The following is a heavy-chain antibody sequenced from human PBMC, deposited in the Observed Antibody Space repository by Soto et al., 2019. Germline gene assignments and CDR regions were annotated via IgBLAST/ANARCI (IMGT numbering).Heavy chain of an antibody. CDR2: SIPILGIA. J-gene: IGHJ4*02. D-gene: IGHD2-15*01. CDR3: ASLRDYCSGATCPDDY. V-gene: IGHV1-69*02. Sequence: QVQLVQSGAEVKKPGSSVKVSCKASGGTFRSYTISWVRQAPGQGLEWMGRSIPILGIAKYAQKLQGRVTITAEKSTSTAYMELSSLRSEDTAVYYCASLRDYCSGATCPDDYWGQGTLVTVSS. CDR1: GGTFRSYT.